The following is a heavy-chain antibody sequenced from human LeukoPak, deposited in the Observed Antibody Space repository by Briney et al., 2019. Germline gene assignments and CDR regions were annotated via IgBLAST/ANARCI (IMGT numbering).Heavy chain of an antibody. CDR3: AREDVVGATSLDY. CDR2: INSDGSST. J-gene: IGHJ4*02. D-gene: IGHD1-26*01. CDR1: GFTFSSYG. Sequence: PGGSLRLSCAASGFTFSSYGMHRVRQAPGKGLVWVSRINSDGSSTSYADSVKGRFTISRDNAKNTLYLQMNSLRAEDTAVYYCAREDVVGATSLDYWGQGTLVTVSS. V-gene: IGHV3-74*01.